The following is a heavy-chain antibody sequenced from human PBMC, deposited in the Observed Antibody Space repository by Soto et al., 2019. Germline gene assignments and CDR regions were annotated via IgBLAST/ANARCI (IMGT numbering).Heavy chain of an antibody. Sequence: QVQLMQSGAEVTKPGASVKVSCKTSGYTFTTYGLSWVRQAPGQGLEWMGWIVADSGNTIYAQKFQGRVTMYTDTSTNTAYMELRSLTSDDSALYYCARAAGYGSGSRRFDNWGQGTLVTVSS. J-gene: IGHJ4*02. D-gene: IGHD3-10*01. CDR2: IVADSGNT. V-gene: IGHV1-18*01. CDR1: GYTFTTYG. CDR3: ARAAGYGSGSRRFDN.